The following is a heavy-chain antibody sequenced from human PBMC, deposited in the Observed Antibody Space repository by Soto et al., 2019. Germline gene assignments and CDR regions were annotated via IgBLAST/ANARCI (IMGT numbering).Heavy chain of an antibody. Sequence: GESMQIPWKGSWDSSTSYGGGRVRQMPRKGLEWMGIIYPGDSDTRYSPSFQGQVTISADKSISTAYLQWSSLKASDTAIYYCARTAAAGKYYYGVDVWGQRTTVTVSS. D-gene: IGHD6-13*01. CDR1: WDSSTSYG. J-gene: IGHJ6*02. CDR2: IYPGDSDT. V-gene: IGHV5-51*01. CDR3: ARTAAAGKYYYGVDV.